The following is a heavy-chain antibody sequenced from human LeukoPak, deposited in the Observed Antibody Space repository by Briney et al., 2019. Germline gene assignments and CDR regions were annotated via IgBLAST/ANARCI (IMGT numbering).Heavy chain of an antibody. CDR3: ARDGVDGYNYRDAFDI. D-gene: IGHD5-24*01. CDR2: IYYSGST. V-gene: IGHV4-59*01. J-gene: IGHJ3*02. Sequence: PSETLSLTCAVYGGSFSGYYWSWIRQPPGKGLEWIGYIYYSGSTNYNPSLKSRVTISVDTSKNQFSLKLSSVTAADTAVYYCARDGVDGYNYRDAFDIWGQGTMVTVSS. CDR1: GGSFSGYY.